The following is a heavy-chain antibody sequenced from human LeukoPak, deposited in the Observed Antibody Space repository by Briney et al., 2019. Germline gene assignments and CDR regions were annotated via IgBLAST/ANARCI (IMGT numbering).Heavy chain of an antibody. CDR3: VKSGTWADFDS. Sequence: GGSLRLSCAATGFTFSSYGMHWVRQAPGKGLEYVSGISNKGGSTYYADSVKGRFTISRDNSKNTLHLQMSSLRADDTAVYYCVKSGTWADFDSWGQGTLVTVSS. V-gene: IGHV3-64D*09. D-gene: IGHD1-26*01. CDR1: GFTFSSYG. J-gene: IGHJ4*02. CDR2: ISNKGGST.